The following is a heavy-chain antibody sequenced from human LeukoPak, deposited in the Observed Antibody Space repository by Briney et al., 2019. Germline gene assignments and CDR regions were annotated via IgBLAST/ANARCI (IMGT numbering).Heavy chain of an antibody. CDR2: IKQDGSEK. CDR3: ATHPMVRGVIPLYYFDY. CDR1: GFTFSSYW. J-gene: IGHJ4*02. V-gene: IGHV3-7*01. D-gene: IGHD3-10*01. Sequence: AGGSLRLSCAASGFTFSSYWMSWVRQAPGKGLEWVANIKQDGSEKYDVDSVKGRFTISRDNAKNSLYLQMNSLRVEDTAVYYCATHPMVRGVIPLYYFDYWGQGTLVTVSS.